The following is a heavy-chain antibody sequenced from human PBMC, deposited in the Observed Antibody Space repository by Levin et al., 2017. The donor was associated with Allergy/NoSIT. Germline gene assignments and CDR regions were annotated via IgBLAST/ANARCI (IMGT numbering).Heavy chain of an antibody. CDR3: ASDEYAWFGECYAMDV. CDR2: IHHSGSA. CDR1: GSSLLRCAFY. D-gene: IGHD3-10*01. Sequence: LSLPFPFSGSSLLRCAFYWSWIRHLPGKGLEWIGFIHHSGSAYYNPSLKSRLSLSLDTSKDQFSLRLNSVTAADPSVYYCASDEYAWFGECYAMDVWGHGTTVIVSS. V-gene: IGHV4-31*03. J-gene: IGHJ6*02.